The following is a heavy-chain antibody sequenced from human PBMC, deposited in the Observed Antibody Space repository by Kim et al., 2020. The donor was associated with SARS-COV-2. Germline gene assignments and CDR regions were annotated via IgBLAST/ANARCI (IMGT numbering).Heavy chain of an antibody. J-gene: IGHJ4*02. CDR2: IYWDDDK. CDR1: GFSLSTSGVG. Sequence: SGPTLVNPTQTLTLTCTFSGFSLSTSGVGVGWIRQPPGKALEWLTLIYWDDDKRYRPSLKSRVTITKATSKNQVVLTRTNMDPVDTATYYCVHTHWVRGSSRRCPDYWGQGTQVTVSS. V-gene: IGHV2-5*02. CDR3: VHTHWVRGSSRRCPDY. D-gene: IGHD6-19*01.